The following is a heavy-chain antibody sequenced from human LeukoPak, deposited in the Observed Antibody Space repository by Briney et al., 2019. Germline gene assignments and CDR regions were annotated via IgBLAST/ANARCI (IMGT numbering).Heavy chain of an antibody. CDR3: ARGGHRQKEF. V-gene: IGHV3-7*01. J-gene: IGHJ4*02. CDR1: GCTFRNYR. D-gene: IGHD3-10*01. CDR2: IKPDGSDK. Sequence: PGGSPRLSCAASGCTFRNYRMTVVRQSPGKGPEWVAIIKPDGSDKYHVDSVTGRFTISRDNAKNSLYLKMSSLRAADTAVYYCARGGHRQKEFWGQGTLVTVSS.